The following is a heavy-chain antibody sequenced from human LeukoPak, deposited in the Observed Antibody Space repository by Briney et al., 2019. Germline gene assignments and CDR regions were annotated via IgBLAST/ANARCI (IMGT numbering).Heavy chain of an antibody. CDR2: TYSVGKT. J-gene: IGHJ4*02. V-gene: IGHV3-53*01. Sequence: PGGSLTPSCPASGFILISNHMNWVRPAPGKGLEWVSFTYSVGKTFYADSLKGGFTISRDNSENTLYLQINSLRAEDTAVYYCARSYSSSPLGYWGQGTLVTVSS. CDR3: ARSYSSSPLGY. D-gene: IGHD6-13*01. CDR1: GFILISNH.